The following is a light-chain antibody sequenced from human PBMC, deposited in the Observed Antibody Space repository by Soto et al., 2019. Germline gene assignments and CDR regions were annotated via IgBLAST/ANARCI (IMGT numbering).Light chain of an antibody. Sequence: QSVLTQPASVSGSPGQSITISCIGTSSDAGNYNLVSWYQQLPGKAPKLMIYEGSKRPSGVSNRFSGSNSGTTASLTISGLQAEDEADYHCCSYAGSNTWVFGGGTKLTVL. CDR2: EGS. CDR1: SSDAGNYNL. J-gene: IGLJ3*02. V-gene: IGLV2-23*01. CDR3: CSYAGSNTWV.